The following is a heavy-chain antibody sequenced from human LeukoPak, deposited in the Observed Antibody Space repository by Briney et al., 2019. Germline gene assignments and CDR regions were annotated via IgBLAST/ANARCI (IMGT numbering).Heavy chain of an antibody. D-gene: IGHD6-13*01. CDR2: IYYSGST. Sequence: SEILSLTCTVSGGSISSGGYYWSWIRQHPGKGLEWIGYIYYSGSTYYNPSLKSRVTISVDTSKNQFSLKLSSVTAGDTAVYYCARDGYSTMDVWGKGTTVTVSS. V-gene: IGHV4-31*03. CDR1: GGSISSGGYY. J-gene: IGHJ6*03. CDR3: ARDGYSTMDV.